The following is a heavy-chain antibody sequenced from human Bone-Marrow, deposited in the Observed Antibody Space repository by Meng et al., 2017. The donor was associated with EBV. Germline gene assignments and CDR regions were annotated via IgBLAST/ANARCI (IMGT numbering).Heavy chain of an antibody. CDR3: ARDRFDSGSYYIDY. Sequence: QVQVVQVGRELKKPGASVNVSCKASGYTFTNHAMHWVRQAPGQRFEWMGWINVGNDITKYSQKFQGRVTITRDTSANTAYMDLSSLKSEDTAVYFCARDRFDSGSYYIDYWGQGTLVTVSS. V-gene: IGHV1-3*01. D-gene: IGHD3-10*01. J-gene: IGHJ4*02. CDR1: GYTFTNHA. CDR2: INVGNDIT.